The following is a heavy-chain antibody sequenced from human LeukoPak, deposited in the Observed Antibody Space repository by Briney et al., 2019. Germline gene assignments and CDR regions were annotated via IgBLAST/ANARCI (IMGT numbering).Heavy chain of an antibody. V-gene: IGHV4-59*08. CDR3: ARVGRVVTGREYWFDP. Sequence: SETLSLTCSVSGGYISSYYWSWIRQPPGKGLEWIGYIYYSGSTYYNPSLKSRVTISVDTSKNQFSLKLSSVTAADTAVYYCARVGRVVTGREYWFDPWGQGTLVTVSS. D-gene: IGHD4-23*01. J-gene: IGHJ5*02. CDR1: GGYISSYY. CDR2: IYYSGST.